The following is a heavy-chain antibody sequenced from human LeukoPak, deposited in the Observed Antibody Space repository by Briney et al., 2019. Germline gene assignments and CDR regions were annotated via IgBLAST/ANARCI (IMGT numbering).Heavy chain of an antibody. J-gene: IGHJ6*03. Sequence: GGSLRLSCAASGFTFSSYAMSWVRQAPGKGLEWVSAIKGSGGSTYYADSVKGRFTISRDNSKNTLYLQMNSLRAEDTAVYYCAKDYSSGWYYYYYYMDVWGKGTTVTVSS. D-gene: IGHD6-19*01. CDR2: IKGSGGST. CDR1: GFTFSSYA. V-gene: IGHV3-23*01. CDR3: AKDYSSGWYYYYYYMDV.